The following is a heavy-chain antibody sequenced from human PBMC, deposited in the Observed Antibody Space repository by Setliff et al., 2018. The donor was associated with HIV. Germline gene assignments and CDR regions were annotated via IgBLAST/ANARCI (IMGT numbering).Heavy chain of an antibody. CDR1: GGSISSGGYY. V-gene: IGHV4-61*08. J-gene: IGHJ6*03. CDR2: IYTSGST. D-gene: IGHD1-7*01. CDR3: ARGDGTKYYYYYYMDV. Sequence: SETLSLTCTVSGGSISSGGYYWSWIRQPPGKGLEWIGYIYTSGSTSYNPSLKSRVTISVDTSKNQFPLKLSSVTAADTAVYYCARGDGTKYYYYYYMDVWGKGTTVTVSS.